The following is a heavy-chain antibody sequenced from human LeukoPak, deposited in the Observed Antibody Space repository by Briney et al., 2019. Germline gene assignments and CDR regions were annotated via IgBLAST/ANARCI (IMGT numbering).Heavy chain of an antibody. CDR2: ISNDGTST. Sequence: GGSLRLSCAVSGLTFSDYWMHWVRQAPGKGLVWVSRISNDGTSTSYADSVKGRFTISRDNAKNTLYLQMNSLRGEDTAVYYCARDKVQGAFDIWGQGTMVTVSS. CDR3: ARDKVQGAFDI. J-gene: IGHJ3*02. CDR1: GLTFSDYW. V-gene: IGHV3-74*01.